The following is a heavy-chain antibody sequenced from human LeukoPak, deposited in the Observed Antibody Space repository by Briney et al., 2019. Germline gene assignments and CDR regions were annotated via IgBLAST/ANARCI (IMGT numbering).Heavy chain of an antibody. J-gene: IGHJ4*02. V-gene: IGHV4-59*01. CDR3: ARGRPTYYYGSGLFDY. D-gene: IGHD3-10*01. CDR2: IYYSGST. CDR1: GGSISSYY. Sequence: SETLSLTCTVSGGSISSYYWSWIRQPPGKGLEWIGYIYYSGSTNYNPSLKSRPTISLDTSKNQFSLKLSSVTAADTAVYYCARGRPTYYYGSGLFDYWGQGTLVTVSS.